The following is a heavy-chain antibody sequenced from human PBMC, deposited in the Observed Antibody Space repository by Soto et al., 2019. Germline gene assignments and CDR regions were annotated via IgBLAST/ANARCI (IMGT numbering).Heavy chain of an antibody. CDR1: GFTFSDYY. V-gene: IGHV3-7*01. D-gene: IGHD3-3*01. CDR2: IKKDGSEK. J-gene: IGHJ6*02. Sequence: PGGSLRLSCAASGFTFSDYYMSWVRQAPGKGLEWVANIKKDGSEKYYVDSVKGRFTISRDNAKNSLYLQMNSLRAEDTAVYYCARDRYSYYDFWSGSLPYYYYGMDVWGQGTTVTVSS. CDR3: ARDRYSYYDFWSGSLPYYYYGMDV.